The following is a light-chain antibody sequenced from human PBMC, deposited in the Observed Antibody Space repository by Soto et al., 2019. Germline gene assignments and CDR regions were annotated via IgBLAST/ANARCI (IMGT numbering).Light chain of an antibody. CDR2: GAS. Sequence: EVVLTQSPGTLSLSPGERATLSCRASQSVSSNLAWYQQKPGQAPRLLIYGASTRATGIPARFSGSGSGTEFTLTISSLQSEDFAVYYCQQYNNWLRTWTFGQGTMADI. J-gene: IGKJ1*01. CDR1: QSVSSN. V-gene: IGKV3-15*01. CDR3: QQYNNWLRTWT.